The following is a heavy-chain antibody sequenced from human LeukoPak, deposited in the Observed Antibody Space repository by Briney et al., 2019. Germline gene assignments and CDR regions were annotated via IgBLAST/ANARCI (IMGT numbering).Heavy chain of an antibody. CDR2: ISGTNDNT. J-gene: IGHJ4*02. CDR3: AKGRGTTVTSAANY. V-gene: IGHV3-23*01. Sequence: TGGSLRLSCAASGFIFSSYAMSWVRQAPGKGLEWVSTISGTNDNTYNADSVKDRFTISRDNSKNTLSLQMNSLRAEDTAVYYCAKGRGTTVTSAANYWGQGTLVTVSS. D-gene: IGHD4-17*01. CDR1: GFIFSSYA.